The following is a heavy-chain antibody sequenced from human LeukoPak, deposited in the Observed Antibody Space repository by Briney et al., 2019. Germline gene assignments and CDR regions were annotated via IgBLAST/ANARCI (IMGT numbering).Heavy chain of an antibody. J-gene: IGHJ6*03. CDR2: ISYDGSNK. V-gene: IGHV3-30*03. Sequence: GGSLRLSCAASGFTFSSYGMHWVRQAPGKGLEWVAVISYDGSNKYYADSVKGRFTISRDNSKNTLYLQMNSLRAEDTAVYYCARFGLPLLPSYYMDVWGKGTTVTVSS. CDR1: GFTFSSYG. CDR3: ARFGLPLLPSYYMDV. D-gene: IGHD2-15*01.